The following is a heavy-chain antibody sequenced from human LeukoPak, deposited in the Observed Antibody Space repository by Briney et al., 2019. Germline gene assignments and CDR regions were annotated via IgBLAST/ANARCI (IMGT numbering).Heavy chain of an antibody. J-gene: IGHJ4*02. D-gene: IGHD2-2*01. V-gene: IGHV1-18*01. CDR2: ISAYNGNT. CDR3: ARTQAYCSSTSCHAFDY. CDR1: GYTFTSYG. Sequence: ASVKVSCKASGYTFTSYGISWVRQAPGQGLEWMGWISAYNGNTNYAQKLQGRVTMTTDTSTSTAYMELRSLRSDDTAVYYCARTQAYCSSTSCHAFDYWGQGTLVTVSS.